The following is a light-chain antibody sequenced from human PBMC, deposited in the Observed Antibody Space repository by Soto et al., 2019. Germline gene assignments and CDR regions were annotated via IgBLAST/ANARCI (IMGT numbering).Light chain of an antibody. CDR3: QQYNSDSWT. J-gene: IGKJ1*01. CDR1: QRIGIW. Sequence: DIQMTQSPSTLSASVGDTVTITCRASQRIGIWLAWYQQKPEKAPKVLISKASSLESGVPSRFSGSGSGTEFSLTISRLQPYDFATCYCQQYNSDSWTFGQGTKVEVK. CDR2: KAS. V-gene: IGKV1-5*03.